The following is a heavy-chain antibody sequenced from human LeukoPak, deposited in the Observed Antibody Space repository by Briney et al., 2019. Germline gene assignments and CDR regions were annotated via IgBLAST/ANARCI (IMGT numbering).Heavy chain of an antibody. D-gene: IGHD6-13*01. CDR1: GFSFSSYW. Sequence: GGSLRLSCAASGFSFSSYWMHWLRQAPGKGLVWVSRINSDGSRIGYADSVKGRFTISRDNSKNTLYLQMNSLRAEDTAVYYCASPRIAAAGPYFDYWGQGTLVTVSS. V-gene: IGHV3-74*01. CDR2: INSDGSRI. J-gene: IGHJ4*02. CDR3: ASPRIAAAGPYFDY.